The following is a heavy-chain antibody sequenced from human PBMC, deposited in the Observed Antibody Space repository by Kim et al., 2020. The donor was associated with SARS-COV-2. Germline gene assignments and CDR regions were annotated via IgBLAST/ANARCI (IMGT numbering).Heavy chain of an antibody. D-gene: IGHD6-19*01. CDR1: GFTFSSYS. J-gene: IGHJ5*02. CDR3: AREGGGSSGWSWFDP. V-gene: IGHV3-21*01. Sequence: GGSLRLSCAASGFTFSSYSMNCVRQAPGKGLEWVSSISSSSSYIYYADSVKGRFTISRDNAKNSLYLQMNSLRAEDTAVYYCAREGGGSSGWSWFDPWGQGTLVTVSS. CDR2: ISSSSSYI.